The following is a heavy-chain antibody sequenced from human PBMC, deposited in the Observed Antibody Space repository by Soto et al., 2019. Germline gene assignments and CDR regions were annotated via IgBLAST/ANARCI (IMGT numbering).Heavy chain of an antibody. J-gene: IGHJ4*02. V-gene: IGHV1-24*01. CDR3: ATLWEAVAGTFHY. D-gene: IGHD6-19*01. Sequence: AAVNVSCKVSGYTLTELSMHWVRQAPGKGLEWMGGFDPEDGETIYAQKFQGRVTMTEDTSTDTAYMELSSLRSEDTAVYYCATLWEAVAGTFHYWGQGTLVTVSS. CDR1: GYTLTELS. CDR2: FDPEDGET.